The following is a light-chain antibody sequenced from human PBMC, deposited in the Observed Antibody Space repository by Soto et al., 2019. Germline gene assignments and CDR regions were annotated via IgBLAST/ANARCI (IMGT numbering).Light chain of an antibody. V-gene: IGLV2-11*01. CDR2: DVS. CDR1: SSDVGYYNY. J-gene: IGLJ1*01. Sequence: QSALTQPRSVSGSPGQSVTISCTGTSSDVGYYNYVSWYQQHPGKAPKVMIYDVSERPSGVPDRFSGSKSGNTASLTISALQAEDEADYYCCSYAGSPRYVFGTGTKLTVL. CDR3: CSYAGSPRYV.